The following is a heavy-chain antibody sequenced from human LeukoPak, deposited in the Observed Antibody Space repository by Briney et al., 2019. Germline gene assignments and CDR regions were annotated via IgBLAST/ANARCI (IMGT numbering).Heavy chain of an antibody. D-gene: IGHD3-22*01. CDR1: GGSISSSNW. V-gene: IGHV4-4*02. Sequence: ASETLSLTCAVSGGSISSSNWWSWVRQPPGKGLEWIGEIYHSGSTNYNPSLKSRVTISVDKSKNQFSLKLSSVTAADTAVYYCARGYYYDSSGYWKGSAFDIWGQGTMVTVSS. CDR3: ARGYYYDSSGYWKGSAFDI. J-gene: IGHJ3*02. CDR2: IYHSGST.